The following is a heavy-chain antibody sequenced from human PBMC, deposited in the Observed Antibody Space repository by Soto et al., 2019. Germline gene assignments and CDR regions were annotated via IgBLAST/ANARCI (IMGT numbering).Heavy chain of an antibody. CDR3: ARVLVSFWSENKNGPFDY. CDR2: INAGNGNT. Sequence: ASVKISCKASGYTFTSYAMHWVRQAPGQRLEWMGWINAGNGNTKYSRKFQGRVTITRDTSASTAYMELSSLRSEDTAVYYCARVLVSFWSENKNGPFDYWGQGTLVTVSS. D-gene: IGHD3-3*01. J-gene: IGHJ4*02. V-gene: IGHV1-3*01. CDR1: GYTFTSYA.